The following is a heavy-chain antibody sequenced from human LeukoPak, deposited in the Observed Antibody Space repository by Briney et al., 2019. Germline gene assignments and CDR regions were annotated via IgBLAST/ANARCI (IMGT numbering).Heavy chain of an antibody. Sequence: PSETLSLTCTVSGGSISSSSYYWGWIRQPPGKGLEWIGSIYYSGSTNYNPSLKSRVTISVDKSKNQFSLKLSSVTAADTAVYYCARVRLERLFFREYYYYYMDVWGKGTTVTVSS. D-gene: IGHD1-1*01. V-gene: IGHV4-39*07. CDR2: IYYSGST. CDR1: GGSISSSSYY. CDR3: ARVRLERLFFREYYYYYMDV. J-gene: IGHJ6*03.